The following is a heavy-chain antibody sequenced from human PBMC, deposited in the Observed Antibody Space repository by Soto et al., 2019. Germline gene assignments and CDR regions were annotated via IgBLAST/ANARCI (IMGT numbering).Heavy chain of an antibody. CDR2: IIPIFGTA. D-gene: IGHD5-18*01. J-gene: IGHJ4*02. Sequence: SVKVSCKASGGTFSSYAISWVRQAPGQGLEWMGGIIPIFGTANYAQKFQGRVTITADESTSTADMELSSLRSEDTAGYYCARARGYRYGYGYGGNFFDYWGQGTLVTVSS. V-gene: IGHV1-69*13. CDR1: GGTFSSYA. CDR3: ARARGYRYGYGYGGNFFDY.